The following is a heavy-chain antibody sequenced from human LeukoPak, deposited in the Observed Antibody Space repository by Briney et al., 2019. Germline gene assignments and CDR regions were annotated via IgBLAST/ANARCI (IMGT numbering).Heavy chain of an antibody. CDR2: ISDYNGNT. CDR3: ARRGGKNYGDYVVYYYYMDV. D-gene: IGHD4-17*01. J-gene: IGHJ6*03. V-gene: IGHV1-18*01. Sequence: RASVKVSCKASGYTFTSYGISWVRQAPGQGIEWMGWISDYNGNTNYAQKIQGRVTMTTDTSTSTAYMELRSLRSDDTAVYYCARRGGKNYGDYVVYYYYMDVWGKGTTVTVSS. CDR1: GYTFTSYG.